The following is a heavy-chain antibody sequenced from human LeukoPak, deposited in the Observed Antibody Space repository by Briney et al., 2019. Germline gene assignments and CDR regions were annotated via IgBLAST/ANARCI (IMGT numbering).Heavy chain of an antibody. Sequence: PGGSLRLSCAASGFTFSDYYMSWIRQAPGKGLEWVSYISISGSTIYYADSVKGRFTISRDNAKNSLYLQMNSLRAEDTAVYYCARDGDSSGDYYYYYYGMDVWGQGTTVTVSS. V-gene: IGHV3-11*01. D-gene: IGHD3-22*01. CDR3: ARDGDSSGDYYYYYYGMDV. CDR2: ISISGSTI. J-gene: IGHJ6*02. CDR1: GFTFSDYY.